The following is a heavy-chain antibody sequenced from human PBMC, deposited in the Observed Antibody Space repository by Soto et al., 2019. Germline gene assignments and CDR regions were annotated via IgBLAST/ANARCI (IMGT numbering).Heavy chain of an antibody. J-gene: IGHJ4*02. V-gene: IGHV3-23*01. Sequence: QAGGSLRLSCTASGFTYSIYAIAWVRQAPGKGLEWVSAISGGGGETYYADSVKGRFTISRDNSKNTVYLQMTNLRADDTAVYYCAKEIAVAVATPPEYWGQGTLVTVSS. CDR2: ISGGGGET. D-gene: IGHD5-12*01. CDR3: AKEIAVAVATPPEY. CDR1: GFTYSIYA.